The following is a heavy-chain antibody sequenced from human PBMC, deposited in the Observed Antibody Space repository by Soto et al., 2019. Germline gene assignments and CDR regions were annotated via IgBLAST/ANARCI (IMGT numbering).Heavy chain of an antibody. V-gene: IGHV3-30*04. J-gene: IGHJ4*02. CDR3: ASSRNSAVADFFDY. CDR1: GFSFRNYA. CDR2: ISRDGSHK. Sequence: GGSLRLSCAASGFSFRNYAIHWVRQAPGKGLEWVAVISRDGSHKYYLDSVKGRFTISRDNSKDTVNLLMNSLRDDDSAMYYCASSRNSAVADFFDYWGQGTLVTVSS. D-gene: IGHD1-26*01.